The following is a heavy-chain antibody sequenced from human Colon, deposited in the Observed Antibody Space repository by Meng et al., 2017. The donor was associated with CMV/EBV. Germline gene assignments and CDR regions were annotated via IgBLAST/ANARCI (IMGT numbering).Heavy chain of an antibody. V-gene: IGHV1-18*01. J-gene: IGHJ4*02. CDR2: ISPYNGDT. CDR3: ARELARGGY. CDR1: GYTFTNFG. Sequence: QVQLLQSGAEVKKPGASVKVSCKTSGYTFTNFGISWVRQAPGRGLEWMAYISPYNGDTNYAQRFQGRVALTTDTSTSTVHMELGSLTSDDTAMYYCARELARGGYWGQGTLVTVSS.